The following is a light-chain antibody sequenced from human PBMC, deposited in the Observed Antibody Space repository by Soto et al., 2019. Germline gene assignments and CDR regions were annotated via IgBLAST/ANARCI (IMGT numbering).Light chain of an antibody. CDR3: QQYAGSPWT. CDR2: GAS. J-gene: IGKJ1*01. V-gene: IGKV3-20*01. CDR1: QSVSSTY. Sequence: EIVLTQSPGTLSLSPGERATLSCRASQSVSSTYLAWYQQKPGQGPRLLIYGASSRATGIPDRFSGSGSGTDFTLIISRLEPEDCAVYYCQQYAGSPWTFGQGTNVDIK.